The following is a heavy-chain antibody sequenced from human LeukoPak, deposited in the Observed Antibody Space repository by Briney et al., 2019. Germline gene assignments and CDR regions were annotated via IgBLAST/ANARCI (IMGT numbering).Heavy chain of an antibody. Sequence: SETLSLTCAVYGGSFSGYYWSWIRQPPGKGLEWIGEINHSGCTNYNPSLKSRVTISVDTSKNQFSLKLSSVTAADTAVYYCARYDSGYGRNHFWGQGTLVTVSS. CDR1: GGSFSGYY. J-gene: IGHJ4*02. D-gene: IGHD5-12*01. CDR2: INHSGCT. CDR3: ARYDSGYGRNHF. V-gene: IGHV4-34*01.